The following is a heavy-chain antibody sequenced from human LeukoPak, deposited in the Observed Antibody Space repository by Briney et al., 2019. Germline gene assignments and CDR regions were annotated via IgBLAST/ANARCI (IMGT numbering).Heavy chain of an antibody. D-gene: IGHD6-13*01. Sequence: GGCLRLSCAASGFTFSSYSINWVRQAPGKGREWVSSISSSSSYIYYADSVKGRFTISRDNAKNPLYLQMNSLRAEDTAVYYCARWTGQQRDNWFDPWGQGTLVTVSS. CDR2: ISSSSSYI. CDR1: GFTFSSYS. J-gene: IGHJ5*02. V-gene: IGHV3-21*01. CDR3: ARWTGQQRDNWFDP.